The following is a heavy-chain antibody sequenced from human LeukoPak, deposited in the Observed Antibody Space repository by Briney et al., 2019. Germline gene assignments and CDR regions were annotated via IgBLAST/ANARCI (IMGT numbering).Heavy chain of an antibody. J-gene: IGHJ4*02. CDR1: GGSISSGGYY. D-gene: IGHD4-23*01. CDR2: IYYSGST. Sequence: SETPSLTCTVSGGSISSGGYYWSWIRQPPGKGLEWIGYIYYSGSTYYNPSLKSRVTISVDTSKNQFSLKLSSVTAADTAVYYCARVVTQGYFDYWGQGTLVTVSS. V-gene: IGHV4-30-4*08. CDR3: ARVVTQGYFDY.